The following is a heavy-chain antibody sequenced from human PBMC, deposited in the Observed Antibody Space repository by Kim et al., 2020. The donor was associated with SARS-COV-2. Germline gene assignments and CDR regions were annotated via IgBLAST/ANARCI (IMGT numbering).Heavy chain of an antibody. D-gene: IGHD3-10*01. V-gene: IGHV4-31*02. J-gene: IGHJ4*02. Sequence: SLKSRVTISVDTSKNQFSLKLSSVTAADTAVYYCARAEELLWFGELQFDYWGQGTLVTVSS. CDR3: ARAEELLWFGELQFDY.